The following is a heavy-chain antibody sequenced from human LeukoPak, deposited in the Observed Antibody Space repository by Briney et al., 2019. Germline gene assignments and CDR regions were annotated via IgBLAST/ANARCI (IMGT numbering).Heavy chain of an antibody. CDR3: ASTIAVAGTGDY. J-gene: IGHJ4*02. Sequence: GGSLRLSCAASGFTFSSYSMNWVPQAPGKGLEWVSSISSSSTYISYADSVKGRFTISRDNAKNSLYLQMNSLRAEDTAVYYCASTIAVAGTGDYWGQGTLVTVSS. V-gene: IGHV3-21*01. CDR1: GFTFSSYS. D-gene: IGHD6-19*01. CDR2: ISSSSTYI.